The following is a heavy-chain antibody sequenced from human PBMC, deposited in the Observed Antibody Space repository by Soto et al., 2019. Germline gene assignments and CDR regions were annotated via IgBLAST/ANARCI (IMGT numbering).Heavy chain of an antibody. D-gene: IGHD3-22*01. CDR2: ISSSGSTI. V-gene: IGHV3-48*03. CDR1: GLTFSSYE. J-gene: IGHJ4*02. Sequence: GGPKIHSYASSGLTFSSYEMNWVRQTQGKGLEWVSYISSSGSTIYYADSVKGRFTISRDNAKNSLYLQMNSLRAEDTAVYYCARPDYYDSSAPLDYWGQGTLVTVSS. CDR3: ARPDYYDSSAPLDY.